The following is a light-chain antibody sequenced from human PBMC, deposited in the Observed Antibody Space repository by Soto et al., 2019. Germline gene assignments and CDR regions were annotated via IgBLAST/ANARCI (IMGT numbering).Light chain of an antibody. CDR2: EVT. CDR1: SGDIGSYNR. Sequence: QSALTQPASVSGSPGQSITISCTGTSGDIGSYNRVSWYQQHPGKAPKLIIYEVTDRPSGVSNRFSGSKSGNTASLTISGLQAEDEAEYYCSSYAGTNNFVVFGGGTKLTVL. CDR3: SSYAGTNNFVV. V-gene: IGLV2-14*01. J-gene: IGLJ2*01.